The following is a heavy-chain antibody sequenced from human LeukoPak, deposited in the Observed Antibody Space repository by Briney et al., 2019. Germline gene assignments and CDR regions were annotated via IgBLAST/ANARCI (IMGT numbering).Heavy chain of an antibody. V-gene: IGHV1-18*01. D-gene: IGHD4-17*01. Sequence: ASVKVSCKASGYTFTSYGISWVRQAPGQGLEWMGWISAYNGSTNYAQKLQGRVTMTTDTSTSTAYIELRSLRSDDTAVYYCARDTYGRGGAAFDIWGQGTMVTVSS. J-gene: IGHJ3*02. CDR3: ARDTYGRGGAAFDI. CDR2: ISAYNGST. CDR1: GYTFTSYG.